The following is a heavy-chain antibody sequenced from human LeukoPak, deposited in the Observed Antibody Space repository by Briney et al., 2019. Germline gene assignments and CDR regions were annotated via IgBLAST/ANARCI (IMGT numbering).Heavy chain of an antibody. V-gene: IGHV3-33*08. Sequence: GGSLTLSCAASGITFSTFAMHRVRQATGKGLEWVAVIWYDGSNKYYADSVKGRFTISRDNSKNTLYLQRNSLRAEDTAVDYCARTLRGYSYGPFDYWGQGTLVAVSS. CDR2: IWYDGSNK. J-gene: IGHJ4*02. D-gene: IGHD5-18*01. CDR1: GITFSTFA. CDR3: ARTLRGYSYGPFDY.